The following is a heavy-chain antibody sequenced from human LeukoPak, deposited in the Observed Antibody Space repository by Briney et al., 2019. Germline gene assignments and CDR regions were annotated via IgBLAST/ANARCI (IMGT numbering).Heavy chain of an antibody. J-gene: IGHJ4*02. CDR3: AKDRGYIAAAGYFDY. D-gene: IGHD6-13*01. CDR1: GFTFSSYG. CDR2: ISYDGSNK. V-gene: IGHV3-30*18. Sequence: GGSLRLSCAASGFTFSSYGMHWVRQAPGKGLEWVAVISYDGSNKYYADSVKGRFTISRDSSKNTLYLQMNSLRAEDTAVYYCAKDRGYIAAAGYFDYRGQGTLVTVSS.